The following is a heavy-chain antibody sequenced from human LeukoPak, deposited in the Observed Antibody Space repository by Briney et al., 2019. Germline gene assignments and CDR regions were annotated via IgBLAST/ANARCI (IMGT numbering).Heavy chain of an antibody. J-gene: IGHJ4*02. CDR3: ARDDGVGSYRFDY. CDR2: ISPYNGYT. D-gene: IGHD5-12*01. V-gene: IGHV1-18*01. Sequence: GASVKVSCKASGYPFTSYGFTWVRQAPGQGLEWMGWISPYNGYTNYAQNLQGRVTMTTDTITSTAYMELRSLRSDDTAVYYCARDDGVGSYRFDYWGQGTLVTVSS. CDR1: GYPFTSYG.